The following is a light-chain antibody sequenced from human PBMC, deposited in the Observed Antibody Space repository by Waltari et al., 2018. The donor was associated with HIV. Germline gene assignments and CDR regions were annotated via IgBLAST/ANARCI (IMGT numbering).Light chain of an antibody. CDR1: DSDCGLYNF. J-gene: IGLJ3*02. Sequence: SAVTQPASVSGLPGRSITISCTGGDSDCGLYNFVSWYQQHPGRVPRLILYDVDSRSPGISDRFSGSRSGPTASLNISRLRAEDEADYYCASFTGDDTLLFGGGTKVTVL. CDR3: ASFTGDDTLL. CDR2: DVD. V-gene: IGLV2-14*03.